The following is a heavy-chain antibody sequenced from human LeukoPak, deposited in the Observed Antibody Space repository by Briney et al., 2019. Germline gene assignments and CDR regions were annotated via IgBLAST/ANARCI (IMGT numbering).Heavy chain of an antibody. CDR2: ISYDGSNK. Sequence: GGSLRLSCAASRFTFSSYAMHWVRQAPGEGLEWVAVISYDGSNKYYADSVKGRFTISRDNSKNTLYLQMNSLRADDTAVNYCARSTTTYPSGSIDYWGQGTLVTVSS. D-gene: IGHD1-26*01. V-gene: IGHV3-30*04. CDR3: ARSTTTYPSGSIDY. J-gene: IGHJ4*02. CDR1: RFTFSSYA.